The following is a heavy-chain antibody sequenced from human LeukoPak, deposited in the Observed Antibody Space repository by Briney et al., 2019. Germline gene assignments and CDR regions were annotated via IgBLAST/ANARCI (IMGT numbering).Heavy chain of an antibody. J-gene: IGHJ4*01. Sequence: ASVNVSYKASGYTFPRYGISWVRQATGQGLEWMGSISAYNGNTNYAQKLQGRVNMTTHTSTSTGYMELRSLRSDDTAVYYCARNNYYYGSGSHDYWGHGTLVTASS. D-gene: IGHD3-10*01. CDR1: GYTFPRYG. CDR2: ISAYNGNT. CDR3: ARNNYYYGSGSHDY. V-gene: IGHV1-18*01.